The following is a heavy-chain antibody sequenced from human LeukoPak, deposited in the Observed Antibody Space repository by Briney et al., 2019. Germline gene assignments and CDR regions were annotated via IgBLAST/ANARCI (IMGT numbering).Heavy chain of an antibody. CDR3: ARLSVTVYGDLPDY. CDR1: GGSMSSSSYY. CDR2: IYYSGST. D-gene: IGHD4-17*01. V-gene: IGHV4-39*01. Sequence: PSETLSLTCTVSGGSMSSSSYYWGWTRLPPGGGLGWIGSIYYSGSTYYNPSLKSRVTISVDTSKNQFSLKLSSVTAADTAVYYCARLSVTVYGDLPDYWGQGTLVTVSS. J-gene: IGHJ4*02.